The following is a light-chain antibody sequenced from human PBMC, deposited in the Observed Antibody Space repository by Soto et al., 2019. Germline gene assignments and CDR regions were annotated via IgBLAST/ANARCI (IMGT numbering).Light chain of an antibody. CDR3: QQSSSTPQT. CDR2: VAS. V-gene: IGKV1-39*01. Sequence: DIQVIQSPSSLSSSVGDRVSITCLASQSIGNYLSWYQQKPGKAPKLLINVASTLQSGVPSRFSGSGSGTDFTLAISSLQPEDFATYYCQQSSSTPQTFGGGTKVDIK. CDR1: QSIGNY. J-gene: IGKJ4*01.